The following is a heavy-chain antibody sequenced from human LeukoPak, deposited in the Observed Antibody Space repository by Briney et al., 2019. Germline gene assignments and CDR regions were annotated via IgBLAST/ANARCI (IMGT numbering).Heavy chain of an antibody. J-gene: IGHJ6*02. V-gene: IGHV4-59*01. CDR3: ARAGSVYSYGLDV. D-gene: IGHD3-10*01. CDR2: LYYSGST. Sequence: SETLSLTCTVSGGSISSYYWNWIRQPPGKGLEWIGYLYYSGSTNYSPSLKSRVTISVDASKNQFSLKLSSVTAADSALYYCARAGSVYSYGLDVWGQGTTVTVSS. CDR1: GGSISSYY.